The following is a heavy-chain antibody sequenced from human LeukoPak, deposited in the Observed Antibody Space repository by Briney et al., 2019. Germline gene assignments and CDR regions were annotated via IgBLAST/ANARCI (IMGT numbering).Heavy chain of an antibody. Sequence: GGSLRLSCAASGFIFSSYGMHWVRQAPDKGLEWVAFIRYDGSRKYYADSVKGRFTISRDNSKNTLYLQMNSLRAEDTAVYYCAKDLVVMIAHYWGQGTLVTVSS. J-gene: IGHJ4*02. CDR1: GFIFSSYG. V-gene: IGHV3-30*02. D-gene: IGHD3-22*01. CDR3: AKDLVVMIAHY. CDR2: IRYDGSRK.